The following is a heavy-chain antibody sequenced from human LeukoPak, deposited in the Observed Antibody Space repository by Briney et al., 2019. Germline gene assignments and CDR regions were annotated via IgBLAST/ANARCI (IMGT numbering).Heavy chain of an antibody. CDR1: GGSFSGYY. J-gene: IGHJ4*02. CDR2: INHSGST. D-gene: IGHD3-10*01. Sequence: SEALSLTCAVYGGSFSGYYWSWIRQPPGKGLEWIGEINHSGSTNYNPSLKSRVTISVDTSKNQFSLKLSSVTAADTAVYYCARVEVGMVRGVMVYWGQGTLVTVSS. V-gene: IGHV4-34*01. CDR3: ARVEVGMVRGVMVY.